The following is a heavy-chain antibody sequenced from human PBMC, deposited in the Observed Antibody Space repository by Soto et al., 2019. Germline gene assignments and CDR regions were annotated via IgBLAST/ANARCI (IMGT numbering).Heavy chain of an antibody. CDR1: GYSFSSYW. J-gene: IGHJ4*02. CDR2: IYPGDSDT. CDR3: ARYVSRGRSTFDF. V-gene: IGHV5-51*03. Sequence: EVQLVQSGAEVKKPGESLKISCKGSGYSFSSYWIVWVRQKPGKDLEWMGIIYPGDSDTRYNPPFQGQVTISADKSISTAFLQWSSLKASDTAIYYCARYVSRGRSTFDFWGQGTLVTVSS. D-gene: IGHD3-10*01.